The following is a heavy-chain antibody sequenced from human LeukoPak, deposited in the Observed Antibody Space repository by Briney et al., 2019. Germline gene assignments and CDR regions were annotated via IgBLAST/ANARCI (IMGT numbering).Heavy chain of an antibody. V-gene: IGHV3-48*04. Sequence: GGSLRLSCAASGFTFSSYSMNWVRQAPGKGLEWVSYISSSSSTIYYADSVKGRFTISRDNAKNSLFLQMNSLRADDTAVYYCARGPMGYSSSSSFNYYYYMDVWGEGTTVTVSS. D-gene: IGHD6-6*01. CDR2: ISSSSSTI. CDR3: ARGPMGYSSSSSFNYYYYMDV. CDR1: GFTFSSYS. J-gene: IGHJ6*03.